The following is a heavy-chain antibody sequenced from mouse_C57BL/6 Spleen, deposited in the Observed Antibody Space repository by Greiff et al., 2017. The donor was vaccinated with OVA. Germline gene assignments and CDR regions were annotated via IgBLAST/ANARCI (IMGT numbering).Heavy chain of an antibody. D-gene: IGHD2-5*01. V-gene: IGHV2-9-1*01. Sequence: VKLVESGPGLVAPSQRLSIPCTVSGFSLTSYAISWVRQPPGTGLEWLGVIWTGGGTNYNSALKSRLSISKDNSKSQVFLKMNSLQTEDTARDDCARGSNYLPWFAYWGQGTLVTVSA. J-gene: IGHJ3*01. CDR2: IWTGGGT. CDR3: ARGSNYLPWFAY. CDR1: GFSLTSYA.